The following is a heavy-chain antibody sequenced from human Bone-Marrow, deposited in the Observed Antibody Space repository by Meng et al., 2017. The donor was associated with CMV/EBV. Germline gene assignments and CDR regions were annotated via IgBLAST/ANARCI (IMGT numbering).Heavy chain of an antibody. Sequence: ASVKVSCKASGYIFTTYYMHWVRQAPGQGLEWMGIINPSAGSTRYAPNFQGRASMTSDTSTSTAYLELSSLISEDTAVYYCARPRYCSGTSCEDTFDIWGQGTMVTVSS. V-gene: IGHV1-46*01. J-gene: IGHJ3*02. D-gene: IGHD2-2*01. CDR1: GYIFTTYY. CDR3: ARPRYCSGTSCEDTFDI. CDR2: INPSAGST.